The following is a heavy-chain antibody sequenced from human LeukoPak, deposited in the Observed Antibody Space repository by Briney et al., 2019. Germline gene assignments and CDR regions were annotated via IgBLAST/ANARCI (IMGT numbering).Heavy chain of an antibody. CDR2: IYYSGST. V-gene: IGHV4-59*08. J-gene: IGHJ4*02. CDR1: GGSISSYY. D-gene: IGHD5-18*01. CDR3: ARHEGYSYAFAY. Sequence: KSSETLSLTCTVSGGSISSYYWSWIRQPPGKGLEWIGYIYYSGSTNYNPSLKSGLTISADTSKNQFSLKLSSVTAADTAVYFCARHEGYSYAFAYWGQGTLVTVSS.